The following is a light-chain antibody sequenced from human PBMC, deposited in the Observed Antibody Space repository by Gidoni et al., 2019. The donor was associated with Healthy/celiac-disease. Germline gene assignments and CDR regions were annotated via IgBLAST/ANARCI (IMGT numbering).Light chain of an antibody. CDR2: GAS. CDR3: QQYNNWPPG. J-gene: IGKJ1*01. Sequence: EIVMTQSPATLSVSPGERATLSCRASQSVSSNLAWYQQKPGQAPRLLIYGASTRATGIPARFSGSGSGTEVTLTISSLQSEDFAVYYCQQYNNWPPGFGQGTKVEIK. V-gene: IGKV3-15*01. CDR1: QSVSSN.